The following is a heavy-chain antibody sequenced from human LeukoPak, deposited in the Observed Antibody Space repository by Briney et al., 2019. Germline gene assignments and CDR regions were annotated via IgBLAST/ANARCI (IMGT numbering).Heavy chain of an antibody. J-gene: IGHJ4*02. V-gene: IGHV1-69*13. CDR1: GGTFSSYA. CDR2: IVPIFGSA. CDR3: AKDRGSSLYEVDY. Sequence: GASVKVSCKASGGTFSSYAISWVRQAPGQGLEWMGGIVPIFGSANYAQKFQGRVTITADESTTTAYMELTGLRSEDTAVYYCAKDRGSSLYEVDYWGQGTLVTVSS. D-gene: IGHD6-13*01.